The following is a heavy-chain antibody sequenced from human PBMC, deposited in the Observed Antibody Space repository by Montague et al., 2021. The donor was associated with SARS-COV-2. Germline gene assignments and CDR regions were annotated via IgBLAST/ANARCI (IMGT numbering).Heavy chain of an antibody. Sequence: PALVKPTQTLTLTCTFSGFSLSTSGMCVSWIRQPPGKALEWLARIDWXDGKYYSTSLKTRLTISKDTSKNQVVLTMTNMDPVDTATYYCARGYYDILTGYLDAFDIWGQGTMVTVSS. J-gene: IGHJ3*02. V-gene: IGHV2-70*11. CDR2: IDWXDGK. D-gene: IGHD3-9*01. CDR1: GFSLSTSGMC. CDR3: ARGYYDILTGYLDAFDI.